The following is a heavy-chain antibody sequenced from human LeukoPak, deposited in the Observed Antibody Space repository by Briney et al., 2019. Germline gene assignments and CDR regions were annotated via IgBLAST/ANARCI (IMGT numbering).Heavy chain of an antibody. D-gene: IGHD6-13*01. J-gene: IGHJ4*02. CDR3: AKDRHSSSSLDYFDY. V-gene: IGHV3-23*01. CDR1: GFTFSSYA. CDR2: ISGSGGSI. Sequence: GGSLRLSCAASGFTFSSYAMSWVRQAPGKGLEWVSAISGSGGSIYYADSVKGRFTISRDNSKNTLYLQMNSLRAEDTAVYYCAKDRHSSSSLDYFDYWGQGTLVTVSS.